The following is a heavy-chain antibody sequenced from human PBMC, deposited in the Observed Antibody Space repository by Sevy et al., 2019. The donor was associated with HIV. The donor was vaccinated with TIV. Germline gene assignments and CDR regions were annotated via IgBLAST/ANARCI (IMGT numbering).Heavy chain of an antibody. D-gene: IGHD2-2*01. J-gene: IGHJ6*02. CDR3: ARDWLPADLYGMDV. V-gene: IGHV3-21*01. CDR2: ITASANYI. Sequence: GGSLRLSCAASGFTFSSYNMNWVRRAPGKGLEWVSSITASANYIYYADSVKGRFTISRDNAKKSLYLQMNSLRAEDTAVYYCARDWLPADLYGMDVWGQGTTVTVSS. CDR1: GFTFSSYN.